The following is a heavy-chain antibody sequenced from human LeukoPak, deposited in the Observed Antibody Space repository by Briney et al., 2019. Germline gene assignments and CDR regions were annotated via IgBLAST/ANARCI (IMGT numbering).Heavy chain of an antibody. CDR2: FDPEDGET. Sequence: GASVKVSCKVSGYTLTELSMHWVRQAPGKGLEGMGGFDPEDGETIYAQKFQGRVTMTEDTSTDTAYMELSSLRSEDTAVYYCATAQWEPRGFEALDIWGQGTMVTVSS. D-gene: IGHD1-26*01. CDR3: ATAQWEPRGFEALDI. V-gene: IGHV1-24*01. J-gene: IGHJ3*02. CDR1: GYTLTELS.